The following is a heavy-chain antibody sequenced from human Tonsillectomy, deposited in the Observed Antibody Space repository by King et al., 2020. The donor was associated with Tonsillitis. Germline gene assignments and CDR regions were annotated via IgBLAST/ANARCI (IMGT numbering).Heavy chain of an antibody. CDR3: ARGQWGSSWYYFDY. CDR2: IYYSGST. CDR1: GGSISSYY. J-gene: IGHJ4*02. V-gene: IGHV4-59*01. Sequence: VQLQESGPGLVKPSETLSLTCTVSGGSISSYYWSWIRPPPGKGLAWIGYIYYSGSTNYNPSLKSRVTISVDTSKNQFSLKLSSVTAADTAVYYCARGQWGSSWYYFDYWGQGTLVTVSS. D-gene: IGHD6-13*01.